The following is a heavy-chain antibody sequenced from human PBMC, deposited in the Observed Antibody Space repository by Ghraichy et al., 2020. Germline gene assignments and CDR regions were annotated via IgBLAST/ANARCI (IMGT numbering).Heavy chain of an antibody. D-gene: IGHD3-3*01. CDR2: INHSGST. CDR1: GGSFSGYY. Sequence: SETLSLTCAVYGGSFSGYYWSWIRQPPGKGLEWIGEINHSGSTNYNPSLKSRVTISVDTSKNQFSLKLSSVTAADTAVYYCARGRRRAYYDFWSGYPKGPNDAFDIWGQGTMVTVSS. J-gene: IGHJ3*02. CDR3: ARGRRRAYYDFWSGYPKGPNDAFDI. V-gene: IGHV4-34*01.